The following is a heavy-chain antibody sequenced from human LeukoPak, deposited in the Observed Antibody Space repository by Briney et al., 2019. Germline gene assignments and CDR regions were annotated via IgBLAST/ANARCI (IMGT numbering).Heavy chain of an antibody. CDR3: ARDFPDYYDSSGYNYYYYYGMDV. CDR2: ISYDGSNK. J-gene: IGHJ6*02. CDR1: GFTFSSYA. D-gene: IGHD3-22*01. V-gene: IGHV3-30-3*01. Sequence: GRSLRLSCAASGFTFSSYAMHWVRQAPGKGLEWVAVISYDGSNKYYADSVKGRFTISRDNSKNTLYLQMNSLRAEDTAVYYCARDFPDYYDSSGYNYYYYYGMDVCGQGTTVTVSS.